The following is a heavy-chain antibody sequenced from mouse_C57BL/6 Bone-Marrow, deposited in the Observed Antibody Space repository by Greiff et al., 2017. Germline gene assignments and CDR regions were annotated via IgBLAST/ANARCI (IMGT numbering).Heavy chain of an antibody. V-gene: IGHV5-12*01. D-gene: IGHD3-2*02. J-gene: IGHJ4*01. CDR2: ISNGGGST. CDR3: ARHGAAQAPYAMDY. Sequence: EVQLVESGGGLVQPGGSLKLSCAASGFTFSDYYMYWVRQTPEKRLEWVAYISNGGGSTYYPDTVKGRFTISRDNAKNTLYLQMSRLKSEDTAMYYCARHGAAQAPYAMDYWGQGTSVTVSS. CDR1: GFTFSDYY.